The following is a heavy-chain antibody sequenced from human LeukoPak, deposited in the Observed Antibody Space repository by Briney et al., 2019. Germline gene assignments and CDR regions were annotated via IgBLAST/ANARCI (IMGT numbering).Heavy chain of an antibody. CDR1: GGSITTYY. D-gene: IGHD6-13*01. Sequence: PSETLSLTCTVSGGSITTYYWSWIRQPPGKGLEWIGYIYYSGSTNYNPSLKSRVTISVDTSKNQFSLKLSSVTAADTAVYYCARESGRAAAGNNWFDPWGQGTLVTVSS. V-gene: IGHV4-59*01. CDR3: ARESGRAAAGNNWFDP. J-gene: IGHJ5*02. CDR2: IYYSGST.